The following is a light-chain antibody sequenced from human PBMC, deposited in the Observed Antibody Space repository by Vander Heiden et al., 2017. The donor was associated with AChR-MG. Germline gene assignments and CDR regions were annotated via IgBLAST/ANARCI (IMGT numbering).Light chain of an antibody. V-gene: IGLV3-19*01. J-gene: IGLJ3*02. CDR2: GKN. CDR3: NSRDSSGTWV. Sequence: SSELTQDPAVSVALGPTVRITCQGDSLRSYYASWYQQKPGQAPVLVIYGKNNRPSGIPDRFSGSSSGNTASLTITGAQAEDEADYYCNSRDSSGTWVFGGGTKLTVL. CDR1: SLRSYY.